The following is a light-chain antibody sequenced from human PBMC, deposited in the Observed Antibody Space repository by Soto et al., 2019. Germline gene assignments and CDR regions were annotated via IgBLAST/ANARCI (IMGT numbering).Light chain of an antibody. CDR3: HQTYITSQT. V-gene: IGKV1-39*01. CDR2: SAS. Sequence: DIQMTQSPSSLSASVGDRVTITCRAGQTVTDYLNWYQHKPGKAPKLLIYSASTLQTGVPSRFSGSGSGTDFTLTITSLQPEDFGTYYCHQTYITSQTFGQGTRVEIK. CDR1: QTVTDY. J-gene: IGKJ1*01.